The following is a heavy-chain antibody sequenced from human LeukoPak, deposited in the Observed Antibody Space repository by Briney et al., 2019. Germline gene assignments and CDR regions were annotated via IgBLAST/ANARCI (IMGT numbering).Heavy chain of an antibody. V-gene: IGHV1-46*01. Sequence: ASVTVSCKASGYTFTIYYMHWVRQAPGQGLEWMGIINPSGGSTSYAQKFQGRVTMTRDTSTSTVYMELSSLRSEDTAVYYCARDSYYDILTGYGGLDYWGQGTLVTVSS. CDR2: INPSGGST. J-gene: IGHJ4*02. CDR1: GYTFTIYY. D-gene: IGHD3-9*01. CDR3: ARDSYYDILTGYGGLDY.